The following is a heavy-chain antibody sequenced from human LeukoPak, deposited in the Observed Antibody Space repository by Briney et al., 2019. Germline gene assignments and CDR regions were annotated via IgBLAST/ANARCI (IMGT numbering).Heavy chain of an antibody. D-gene: IGHD3-10*01. CDR3: AKDMAAYYYASGNIDY. CDR1: GFTFNNYI. Sequence: GGSLRLSCAASGFTFNNYIMNWVRQAPGKGLEWVSSISSSSDYIYYADSVKGRFTISRDNAKNSLYLQMNSLRAEDTALYYCAKDMAAYYYASGNIDYWGQGTLVTVSS. CDR2: ISSSSDYI. V-gene: IGHV3-21*04. J-gene: IGHJ4*02.